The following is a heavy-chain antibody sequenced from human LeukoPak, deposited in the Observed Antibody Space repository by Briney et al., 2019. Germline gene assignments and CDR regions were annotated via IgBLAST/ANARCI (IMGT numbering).Heavy chain of an antibody. V-gene: IGHV1-69*13. J-gene: IGHJ5*02. Sequence: SVTVSCTASGGTFSSYAISWVRQAPGQGLEWMGGIIPIFGTANYAQKFQGRVTITADESTSTAYMELSSLRSEDTAVYYCASRRMHRGFSGSYFAWWFDPWGQGTLVTVSS. D-gene: IGHD1-26*01. CDR3: ASRRMHRGFSGSYFAWWFDP. CDR1: GGTFSSYA. CDR2: IIPIFGTA.